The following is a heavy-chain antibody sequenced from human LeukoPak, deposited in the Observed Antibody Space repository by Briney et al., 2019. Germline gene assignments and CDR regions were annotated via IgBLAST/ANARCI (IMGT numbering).Heavy chain of an antibody. Sequence: GGSLRLSCAASGFTFSSHGMSWVRQAPGKGLEWVSAISGSGGSTYYADSVKGRFTSSRDNSKNTMFLQMNSLRAEDTAVYYCAKRRASSGYYAAFDIWGQGTMVTVSS. J-gene: IGHJ3*02. CDR1: GFTFSSHG. V-gene: IGHV3-23*01. CDR2: ISGSGGST. CDR3: AKRRASSGYYAAFDI. D-gene: IGHD6-19*01.